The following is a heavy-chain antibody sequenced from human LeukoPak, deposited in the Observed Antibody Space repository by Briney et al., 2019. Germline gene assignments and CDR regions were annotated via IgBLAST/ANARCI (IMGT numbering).Heavy chain of an antibody. CDR3: ARTHIVVIAAELFYFDF. CDR1: GGSISSSSYY. V-gene: IGHV4-39*07. CDR2: IYYSGST. D-gene: IGHD2-15*01. J-gene: IGHJ4*02. Sequence: SETLSLTCTVSGGSISSSSYYWGWIRQPPGKGLEWFGSIYYSGSTYYNPSLKSRVTISVDTSKNQFSLKLTSVTAADTAVYYCARTHIVVIAAELFYFDFWGQGTLVTVSS.